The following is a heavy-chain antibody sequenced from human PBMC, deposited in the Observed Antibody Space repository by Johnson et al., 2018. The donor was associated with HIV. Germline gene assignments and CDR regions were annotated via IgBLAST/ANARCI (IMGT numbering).Heavy chain of an antibody. V-gene: IGHV3-33*06. J-gene: IGHJ3*02. CDR3: AKDSMGYNWNQFEAFDI. D-gene: IGHD1-20*01. CDR2: IWYDGSNK. Sequence: QVQLVESGGGLVQPGGSLRLSCAASGFTFSSYGTHWVRQVPGKGLDWVAVIWYDGSNKYYADSVKGRFTISRDNSKNTLYLQMNSLRAEDTAVYYCAKDSMGYNWNQFEAFDIWGQGTMVTVSS. CDR1: GFTFSSYG.